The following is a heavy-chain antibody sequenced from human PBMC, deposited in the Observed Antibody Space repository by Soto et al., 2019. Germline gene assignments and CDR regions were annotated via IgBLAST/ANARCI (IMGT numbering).Heavy chain of an antibody. D-gene: IGHD6-19*01. CDR2: ISYDGNNK. V-gene: IGHV3-30-3*01. J-gene: IGHJ4*02. CDR1: GFTFSSYA. Sequence: QVQLVESGGGVIQPGRSLRLSCAVSGFTFSSYAMHWVRRAPGKGLEWVTVISYDGNNKYYADCVKGRFTISRDNSKNTLYLQMDSLRAEDTAVYYCGRSLAVAGSGPDYWGQGTLVTVSS. CDR3: GRSLAVAGSGPDY.